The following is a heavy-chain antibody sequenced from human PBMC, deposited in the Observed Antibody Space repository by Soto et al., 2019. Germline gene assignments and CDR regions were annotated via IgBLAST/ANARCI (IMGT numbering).Heavy chain of an antibody. CDR3: ARDKDRPQLGGNYYYILDV. J-gene: IGHJ6*02. V-gene: IGHV1-69*12. Sequence: QVQLEQSGAEVKKPGSSVKVSCEASGGAFSTSAISWVRHAPGQGLEWMGGIIPIFRRPDYAQNFQGRVTITADESTSTAYMELSGLRSDDTAVYYCARDKDRPQLGGNYYYILDVWGQGTTITVSS. D-gene: IGHD3-3*02. CDR2: IIPIFRRP. CDR1: GGAFSTSA.